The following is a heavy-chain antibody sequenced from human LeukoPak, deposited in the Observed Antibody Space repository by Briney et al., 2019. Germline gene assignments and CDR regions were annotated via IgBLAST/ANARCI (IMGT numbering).Heavy chain of an antibody. CDR3: ARDGADYYGSGRGYGMDV. CDR1: GFTFSSHW. J-gene: IGHJ6*04. Sequence: PGGSLRLSCAASGFTFSSHWMSWVRQAPGKGLEWVGNIKQDGSEKNYVDSVKGRFTISRDNAKNSLYLQMNSLRVEDTAVYYCARDGADYYGSGRGYGMDVWGKGTTVTVSS. V-gene: IGHV3-7*03. D-gene: IGHD3-10*01. CDR2: IKQDGSEK.